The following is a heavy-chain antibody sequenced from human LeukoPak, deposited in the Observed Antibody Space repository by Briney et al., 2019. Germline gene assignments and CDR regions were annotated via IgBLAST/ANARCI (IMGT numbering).Heavy chain of an antibody. CDR1: GYTFTGYY. CDR2: INPNSGGT. CDR3: ARGGGSSWSAFDI. Sequence: ASVKISCKASGYTFTGYYMHWVRQAPGQGLEWMGWINPNSGGTNYAQKFQGRVTMTRDTSISTAYMELSRLRSDDTAVYYCARGGGSSWSAFDIWGQGTMVTVSS. V-gene: IGHV1-2*02. D-gene: IGHD6-6*01. J-gene: IGHJ3*02.